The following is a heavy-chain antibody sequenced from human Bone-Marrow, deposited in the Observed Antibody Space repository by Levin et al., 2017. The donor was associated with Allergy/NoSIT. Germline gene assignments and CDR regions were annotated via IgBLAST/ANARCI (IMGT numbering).Heavy chain of an antibody. D-gene: IGHD5-18*01. CDR2: VWYNGGSK. J-gene: IGHJ4*02. V-gene: IGHV3-33*01. Sequence: GESLKISCAASGFAFSSYGIHWVRQTPDKGLEWVAVVWYNGGSKYYADSVKGRFTISRDNSKNTVFLQMDSLRVEDTAVYFCARGSSYGPGHFPYWGQGTLVTVSP. CDR3: ARGSSYGPGHFPY. CDR1: GFAFSSYG.